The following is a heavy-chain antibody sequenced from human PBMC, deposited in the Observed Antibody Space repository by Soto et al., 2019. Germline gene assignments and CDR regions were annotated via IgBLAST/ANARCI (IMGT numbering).Heavy chain of an antibody. Sequence: QITLKESGPPLVKPTQTLTLTCTFSGFSLTTSGMGVGWIRQPPGKALEWLALIYWDDDKRYSPSLKSRLTITKDTTKNQVVLTMTNMDPVDTATSYCVHRRRLCDGGGGYYSWFDPWGQGALVTVSS. CDR1: GFSLTTSGMG. V-gene: IGHV2-5*02. CDR3: VHRRRLCDGGGGYYSWFDP. CDR2: IYWDDDK. J-gene: IGHJ5*02. D-gene: IGHD2-15*01.